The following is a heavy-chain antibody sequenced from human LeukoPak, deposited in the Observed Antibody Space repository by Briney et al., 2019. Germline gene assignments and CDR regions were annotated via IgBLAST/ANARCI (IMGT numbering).Heavy chain of an antibody. CDR2: IYPGDSDT. V-gene: IGHV5-51*01. J-gene: IGHJ4*02. CDR1: GYSFTSYW. Sequence: PGESLKISCKGSGYSFTSYWIGWVRQMPGKGLEWMGIIYPGDSDTRYSPSFQGQVTISADKSISTAYLQWSSLKASDTAMYYCARYAMVRGVHLPPRDYWGQGTLVTVSS. CDR3: ARYAMVRGVHLPPRDY. D-gene: IGHD3-10*01.